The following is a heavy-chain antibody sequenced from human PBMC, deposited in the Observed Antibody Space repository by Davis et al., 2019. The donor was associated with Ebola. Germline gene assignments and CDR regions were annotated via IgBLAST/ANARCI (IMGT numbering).Heavy chain of an antibody. V-gene: IGHV3-64*01. CDR1: GFTFSSYA. D-gene: IGHD2-21*02. J-gene: IGHJ4*02. Sequence: GESLKISCAASGFTFSSYATHWVRQAPGKGLDSVSAISSNGGSTYYANSVKGRFTISRDNSKNTLYLQMGSLRAEDMAVYYCARGGVVTASPAGYWGQGTLVTVSS. CDR2: ISSNGGST. CDR3: ARGGVVTASPAGY.